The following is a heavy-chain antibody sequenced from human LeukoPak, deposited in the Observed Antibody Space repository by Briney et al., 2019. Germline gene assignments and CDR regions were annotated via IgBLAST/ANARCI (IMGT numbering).Heavy chain of an antibody. CDR2: IKQDGSEK. Sequence: SGGSLRLSCAASGFTFSSYWMHWVRQAPGKGLEWVANIKQDGSEKYYVDSVKGRFSISRDNARNSLHLQMNSLRAEDTAVYYCAGDCGGDCYLLLLSWGQGTLVTVSS. CDR3: AGDCGGDCYLLLLS. D-gene: IGHD2-21*02. V-gene: IGHV3-7*03. CDR1: GFTFSSYW. J-gene: IGHJ5*02.